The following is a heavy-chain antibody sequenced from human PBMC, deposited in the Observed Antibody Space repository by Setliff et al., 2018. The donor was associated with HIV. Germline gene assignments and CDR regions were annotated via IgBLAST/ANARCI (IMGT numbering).Heavy chain of an antibody. Sequence: SETLSLTCTVSGGSISTSYWNWIRQPPGKGLEWIAYIYISGTTNYNPSLKSRVTISLDTPRNQFSLKLGSVTAADTAMYYCAREHCSGGSCNGFDIWGQGTMVTVSS. D-gene: IGHD2-15*01. CDR3: AREHCSGGSCNGFDI. CDR2: IYISGTT. CDR1: GGSISTSY. J-gene: IGHJ3*02. V-gene: IGHV4-4*09.